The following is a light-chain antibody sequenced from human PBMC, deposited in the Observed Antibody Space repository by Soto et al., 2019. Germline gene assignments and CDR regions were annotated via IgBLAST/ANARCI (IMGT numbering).Light chain of an antibody. CDR3: LQAKSFPRT. J-gene: IGKJ4*01. CDR2: GAS. V-gene: IGKV1-12*01. CDR1: QDVSIW. Sequence: DIQMTQSPSSLSASVGDKVTITCRASQDVSIWLAWFQQKPGEAPKLLIYGASSLQSGVPSRFSGTGSGTDFTHTINSLQPEDFATYYCLQAKSFPRTFGGGTKVEVK.